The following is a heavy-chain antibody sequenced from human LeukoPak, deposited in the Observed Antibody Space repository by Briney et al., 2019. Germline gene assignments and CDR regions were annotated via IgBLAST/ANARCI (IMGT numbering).Heavy chain of an antibody. CDR1: GFTFSRFA. V-gene: IGHV3-30*18. CDR3: AKLGQIRHFDFVNWFDS. J-gene: IGHJ5*01. Sequence: GGSRRLSCVASGFTFSRFAMHWVRQAPGKGPEWVSLISSDATNKYYADSVKGRFTISRDNSRNTLYLQMDSLRAEDTAVYYCAKLGQIRHFDFVNWFDSWGQGTLVIVSS. CDR2: ISSDATNK. D-gene: IGHD3-9*01.